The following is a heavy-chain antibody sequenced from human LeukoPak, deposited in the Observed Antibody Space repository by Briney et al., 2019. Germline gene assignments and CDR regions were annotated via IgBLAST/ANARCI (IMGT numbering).Heavy chain of an antibody. CDR3: AREYSGSYWPDY. J-gene: IGHJ4*02. D-gene: IGHD1-26*01. CDR2: ISYDGSNK. CDR1: GFTFSSYA. V-gene: IGHV3-30-3*01. Sequence: GGSLRLSCAASGFTFSSYAMHWVRQAPGKGLEWVSVISYDGSNKYYADSVKGRFTISRDNPTNTLYLQMNSLRAEDTAVYYCAREYSGSYWPDYWGQGTLVTVSS.